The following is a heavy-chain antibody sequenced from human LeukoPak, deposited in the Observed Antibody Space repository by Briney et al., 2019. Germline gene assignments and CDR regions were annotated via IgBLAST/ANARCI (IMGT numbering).Heavy chain of an antibody. CDR2: IYHSGST. Sequence: SETLSLTCTVSGYSISSGYYWGWIRQPPGKGLEWIGSIYHSGSTYYNSSLKSRVTISIDKSKNQFSLKLSSMTAADTAVYYCARGLVIAVTGWGQWELPPAGHDSWGQGTLVTVSS. CDR1: GYSISSGYY. J-gene: IGHJ4*02. V-gene: IGHV4-38-2*02. D-gene: IGHD1-26*01. CDR3: ARGLVIAVTGWGQWELPPAGHDS.